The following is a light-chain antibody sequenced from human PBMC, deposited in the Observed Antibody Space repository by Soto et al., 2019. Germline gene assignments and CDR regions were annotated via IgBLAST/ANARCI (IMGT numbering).Light chain of an antibody. CDR1: QGISSY. V-gene: IGKV1-8*01. Sequence: AIRMTQSPSSFSASTGDRVTITCRASQGISSYLAWYQQKPGKAPKLLIYAASTLQGGVPSRFSGSGSGTEFTLTISCLQSEDFATYYCQQYYSYPYTFGQGTKLEIK. CDR3: QQYYSYPYT. CDR2: AAS. J-gene: IGKJ2*01.